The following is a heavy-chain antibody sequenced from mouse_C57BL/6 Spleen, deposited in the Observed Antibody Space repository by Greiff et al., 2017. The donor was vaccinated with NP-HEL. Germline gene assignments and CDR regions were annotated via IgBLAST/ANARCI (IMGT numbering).Heavy chain of an antibody. Sequence: QVHVKQSGAELVKPGASVKISCKASGYAFSSYWMNWVKQRPGKGLEWIGQIYPGDGDTNYNGKFTGKATLTADKSSSTAYMQLSSLTSEDSAVDFCARSGNYGYFDVWGTGTTVTVSS. J-gene: IGHJ1*03. CDR1: GYAFSSYW. CDR3: ARSGNYGYFDV. CDR2: IYPGDGDT. V-gene: IGHV1-80*01. D-gene: IGHD2-1*01.